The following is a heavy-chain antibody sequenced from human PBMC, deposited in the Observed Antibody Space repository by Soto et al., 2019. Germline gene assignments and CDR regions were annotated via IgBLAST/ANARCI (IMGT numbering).Heavy chain of an antibody. CDR2: IYYSGST. V-gene: IGHV4-59*08. D-gene: IGHD3-22*01. J-gene: IGHJ4*02. CDR3: ARAGAARQYYYDSSGYYPKD. CDR1: GGSISSYY. Sequence: QVQLQESGPGLVKPSETLSLTCTVSGGSISSYYWSWIRQPPGKGLEWIGYIYYSGSTYYNPSLKSRVTISVDTSKNQFSLKLSSVTAADTAVYYCARAGAARQYYYDSSGYYPKDWGQGTLVTVSS.